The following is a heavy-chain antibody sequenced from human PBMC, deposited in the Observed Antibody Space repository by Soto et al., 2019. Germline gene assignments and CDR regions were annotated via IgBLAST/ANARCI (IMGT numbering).Heavy chain of an antibody. D-gene: IGHD6-13*01. CDR1: GGSISSYY. Sequence: SETLSLTCTVSGGSISSYYWSWIRQPPGKGLEWIGYIYYSGSTNYNPSLKSRVTISVDTSKNQFSLKLSSVTAADTAVYYCARDSWYSRSNTFDMWRQGTMVTASS. J-gene: IGHJ3*02. CDR2: IYYSGST. V-gene: IGHV4-59*01. CDR3: ARDSWYSRSNTFDM.